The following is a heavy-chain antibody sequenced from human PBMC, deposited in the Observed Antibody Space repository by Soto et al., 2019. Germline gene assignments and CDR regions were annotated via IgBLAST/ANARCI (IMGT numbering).Heavy chain of an antibody. CDR2: ISTYNGNT. J-gene: IGHJ4*02. CDR3: ARGWAHFDY. CDR1: GYTFTSYS. D-gene: IGHD3-16*01. V-gene: IGHV1-18*01. Sequence: VASVKVSCKASGYTFTSYSINWVRQAPGQGLECMGWISTYNGNTNYAQKLQGRVTVTTDTSTSTAYMELRSLRAEDTAVYYCARGWAHFDYWGQGTLVTVSS.